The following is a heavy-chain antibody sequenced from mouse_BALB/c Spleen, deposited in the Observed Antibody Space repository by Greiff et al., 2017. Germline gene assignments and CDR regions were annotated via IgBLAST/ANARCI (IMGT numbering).Heavy chain of an antibody. CDR3: ARVNGPTVRGYAMDY. CDR2: IWAGGST. V-gene: IGHV2-9*02. J-gene: IGHJ4*01. CDR1: GFSLTSYG. D-gene: IGHD1-1*01. Sequence: VKLMESGPGLVEPSQSLSITCTVSGFSLTSYGVHWVRQPPGKGLEWLGVIWAGGSTNYNSALMSSLSISKDNSKSQVFLKMNSLQTDDTAMYYCARVNGPTVRGYAMDYGGQGTSVTVSS.